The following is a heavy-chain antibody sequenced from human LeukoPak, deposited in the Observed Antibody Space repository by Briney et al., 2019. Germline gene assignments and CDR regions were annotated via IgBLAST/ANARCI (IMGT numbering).Heavy chain of an antibody. D-gene: IGHD1-26*01. CDR3: AKGELLPDY. CDR1: GFTFDDYA. CDR2: ISWNSRSI. J-gene: IGHJ4*02. V-gene: IGHV3-9*01. Sequence: GGSLRLSCAASGFTFDDYAMPWVRQAPGKGLEWVSGISWNSRSIGYADSVKGRFTISRDNAKNSLYLQMNSLRAEDTALYYCAKGELLPDYWGQGTLVTVSS.